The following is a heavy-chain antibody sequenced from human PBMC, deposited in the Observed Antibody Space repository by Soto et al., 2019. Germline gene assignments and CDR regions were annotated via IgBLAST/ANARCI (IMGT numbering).Heavy chain of an antibody. CDR1: GFTFSSYA. Sequence: EVQLLESGGGLVQPGGSLRLSCAASGFTFSSYAMSWVRQAPGKGLEWVSAISGSGGSTYYADSVKGRFTIPRDNSKNPLYLQMNSLRAEDPAVYYCAKDFRITVLDDCDIWGQGTMLTVSS. CDR3: AKDFRITVLDDCDI. D-gene: IGHD3-10*01. V-gene: IGHV3-23*01. CDR2: ISGSGGST. J-gene: IGHJ3*02.